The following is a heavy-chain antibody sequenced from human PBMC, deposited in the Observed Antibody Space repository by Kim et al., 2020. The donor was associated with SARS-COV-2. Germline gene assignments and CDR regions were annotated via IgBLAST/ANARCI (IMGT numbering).Heavy chain of an antibody. CDR3: ARGGGYCSSTSCYTLMSNWFVP. CDR1: GYTFTSYG. CDR2: ISAYNGNT. D-gene: IGHD2-2*02. Sequence: ASVKVSCKASGYTFTSYGISWVRQAPGQGLEWMGWISAYNGNTNYAQKLQGRVTMTTDTSTSTAYMELRSLRSDDTAVYYCARGGGYCSSTSCYTLMSNWFVPWGQGTLVTVSS. J-gene: IGHJ5*02. V-gene: IGHV1-18*01.